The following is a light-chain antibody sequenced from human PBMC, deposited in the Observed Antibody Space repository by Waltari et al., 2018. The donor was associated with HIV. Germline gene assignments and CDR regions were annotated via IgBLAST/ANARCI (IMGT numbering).Light chain of an antibody. CDR1: SSTIETDH. J-gene: IGLJ2*01. CDR3: AAWDDSFVV. CDR2: RNN. Sequence: QSVLTQPPSASGTPGQRVTVSCSGDSSTIETDHVYWSQQLPGTAPKLLIYRNNQRPSGVPDRFSGSKSGTSASLAISGLRSEDEADYYCAAWDDSFVVFGGGTKLTVL. V-gene: IGLV1-47*01.